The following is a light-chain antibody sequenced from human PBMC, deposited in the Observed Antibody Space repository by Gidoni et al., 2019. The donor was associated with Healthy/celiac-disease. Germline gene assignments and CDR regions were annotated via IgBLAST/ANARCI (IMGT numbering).Light chain of an antibody. CDR2: YAS. Sequence: DIQMTQSPSSLSASVGDRVTITCQASQDISNYLNSYQQKPGKAPKLLIYYASNLETGVPSRFSGSGSGTDFTFTISSLQPEDIATYYCQQYDNLPYTFXQXTKLEIK. V-gene: IGKV1-33*01. CDR1: QDISNY. J-gene: IGKJ2*01. CDR3: QQYDNLPYT.